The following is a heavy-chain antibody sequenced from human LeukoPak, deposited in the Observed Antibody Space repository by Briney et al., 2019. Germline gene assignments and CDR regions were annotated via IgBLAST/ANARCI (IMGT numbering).Heavy chain of an antibody. CDR1: GESFNGYY. J-gene: IGHJ6*03. D-gene: IGHD3-16*01. CDR2: INDIGHT. CDR3: ARGEGNDYVWGSFYSYLDV. Sequence: PSETLSLTCGVSGESFNGYYWIWIRQSPGKGLEWIGEINDIGHTNYNSALKSRVTILLDTSKKQFSLRLSSVTAADTAVYYCARGEGNDYVWGSFYSYLDVWGKGTTVTVSS. V-gene: IGHV4-34*01.